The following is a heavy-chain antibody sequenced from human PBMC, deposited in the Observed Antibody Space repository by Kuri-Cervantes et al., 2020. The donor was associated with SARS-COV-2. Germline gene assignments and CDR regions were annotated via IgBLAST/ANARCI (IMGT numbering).Heavy chain of an antibody. D-gene: IGHD5-18*01. CDR1: GGSISSYY. J-gene: IGHJ6*02. Sequence: SETLSLTCTVSGGSISSYYWSWIRQPPGKGLEWIGRIYTSGSTNYNPSLKSRVTMSVDTSKNQFSLKLSSVTAADTALYYCARDGVGDTAMVRYYYYYGMDVWGQGTTVTVSS. CDR3: ARDGVGDTAMVRYYYYYGMDV. CDR2: IYTSGST. V-gene: IGHV4-4*07.